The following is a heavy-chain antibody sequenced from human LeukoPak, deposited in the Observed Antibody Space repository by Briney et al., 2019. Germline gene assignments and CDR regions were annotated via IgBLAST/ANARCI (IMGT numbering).Heavy chain of an antibody. Sequence: GESLKISCKGSGYSFTSYWIGWVRQMPGKGLEWMGVTFPGDSDIRYSPSFQGQVTISADNSISAAYLQWSSLKASDTAIYEFAREAAAGYFGYWGQGTLVTVSS. J-gene: IGHJ4*02. D-gene: IGHD6-13*01. CDR1: GYSFTSYW. CDR3: AREAAAGYFGY. CDR2: TFPGDSDI. V-gene: IGHV5-51*01.